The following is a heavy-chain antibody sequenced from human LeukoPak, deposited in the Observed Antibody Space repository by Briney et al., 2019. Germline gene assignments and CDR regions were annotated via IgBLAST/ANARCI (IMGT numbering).Heavy chain of an antibody. J-gene: IGHJ4*02. CDR3: ASGEYYDSSGYPFYYFDY. CDR2: IWYDGSNK. Sequence: PGGSLRLSCAASGFTFSSYGMHWVRQAPGKGLEWVAVIWYDGSNKYYADSVKGRFTISRDNSKNTLYLQMNSLRAEDTAVYYCASGEYYDSSGYPFYYFDYWGQGTLVTVSS. V-gene: IGHV3-33*01. D-gene: IGHD3-22*01. CDR1: GFTFSSYG.